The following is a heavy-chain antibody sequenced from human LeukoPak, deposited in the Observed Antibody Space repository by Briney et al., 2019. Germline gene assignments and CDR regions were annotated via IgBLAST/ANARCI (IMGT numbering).Heavy chain of an antibody. Sequence: SETLSLTCTVSGGSISSYYWSWIRQPPGKGLEWIGYIYYSGSTNYNPSLKSRVTISVDTSKNQFSLKLSSVTAADTAVYYCVRTGITGTTPDYWGQGTLVTVSS. CDR3: VRTGITGTTPDY. J-gene: IGHJ4*02. D-gene: IGHD1-7*01. CDR2: IYYSGST. CDR1: GGSISSYY. V-gene: IGHV4-59*01.